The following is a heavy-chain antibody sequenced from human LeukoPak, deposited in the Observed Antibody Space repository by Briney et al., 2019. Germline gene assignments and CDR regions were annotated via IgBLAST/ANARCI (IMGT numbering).Heavy chain of an antibody. V-gene: IGHV3-74*01. Sequence: QPGGSLRLSCAASGFTFSSYWMHWVRQTPGKGLVWVPRISGDGSSTTYAESVKGRFTISRDNAKNTLYLQMNTLRAEDTAVYYCARELPFDYWGQGTLVTVSS. CDR2: ISGDGSST. J-gene: IGHJ4*02. CDR1: GFTFSSYW. CDR3: ARELPFDY.